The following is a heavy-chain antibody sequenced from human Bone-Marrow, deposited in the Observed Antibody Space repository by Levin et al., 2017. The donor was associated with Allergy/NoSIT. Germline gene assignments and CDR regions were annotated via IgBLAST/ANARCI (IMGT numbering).Heavy chain of an antibody. Sequence: EASVKVSCKASGYTFTGFYMNWVRQVPGQGLEWLGRINPNSGGTDYAQKFQDRVAMTRDTSISTAYMELSSLRSDDTAVYYCARDLRGLRLRDYWGQGTLVTVSS. CDR2: INPNSGGT. CDR3: ARDLRGLRLRDY. D-gene: IGHD5-12*01. V-gene: IGHV1-2*06. J-gene: IGHJ4*02. CDR1: GYTFTGFY.